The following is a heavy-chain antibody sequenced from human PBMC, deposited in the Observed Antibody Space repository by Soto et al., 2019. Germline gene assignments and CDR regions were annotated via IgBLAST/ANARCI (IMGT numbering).Heavy chain of an antibody. Sequence: GESLKISCKGSGYRFSSYWIAWVRQMPGKGLEWMGIIYPGDSDTIYSPSFQGQVTFSADKSTSTAYLQWSSLKASDTAMYYCARQGSNGAYYYYGMDVWGQGTTVTVSS. D-gene: IGHD2-8*01. CDR2: IYPGDSDT. CDR3: ARQGSNGAYYYYGMDV. CDR1: GYRFSSYW. J-gene: IGHJ6*02. V-gene: IGHV5-51*01.